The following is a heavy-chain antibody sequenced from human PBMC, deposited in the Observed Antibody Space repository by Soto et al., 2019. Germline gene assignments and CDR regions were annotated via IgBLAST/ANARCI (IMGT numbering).Heavy chain of an antibody. J-gene: IGHJ6*02. CDR3: AREPDYGSGSYYPKGMDV. D-gene: IGHD3-10*01. CDR2: IYPGDSDT. CDR1: GYSFTSYW. V-gene: IGHV5-51*01. Sequence: GESLKISCKGSGYSFTSYWIGWVRQMPGKGLEWMGIIYPGDSDTRYSPSFQGQVTISADKSISTAYLQWSSLKASDTAMYYCAREPDYGSGSYYPKGMDVWGQGTTVTVSS.